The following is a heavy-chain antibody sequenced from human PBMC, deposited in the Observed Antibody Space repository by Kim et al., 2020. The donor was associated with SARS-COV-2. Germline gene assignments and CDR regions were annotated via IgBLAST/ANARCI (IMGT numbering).Heavy chain of an antibody. CDR3: ANAGVASGHG. J-gene: IGHJ1*01. CDR1: GFTFSSFA. CDR2: IGGNGHST. V-gene: IGHV3-23*01. D-gene: IGHD3-10*01. Sequence: GGSLRLSCTASGFTFSSFAMAWVRQAPGKGLAWVSAIGGNGHSTYYTDSVKGRFTISRDNSENTVYLQMNDLRAEDTAVYYCANAGVASGHGWGHGTLV.